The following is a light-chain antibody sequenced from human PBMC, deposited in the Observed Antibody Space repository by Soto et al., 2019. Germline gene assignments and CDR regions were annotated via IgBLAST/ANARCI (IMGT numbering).Light chain of an antibody. V-gene: IGKV1-39*01. J-gene: IGKJ4*01. CDR2: AAS. Sequence: DIQMTQSPSSLSASVGDRVTITCRASQSISSYLNWYQQKPGKAPKLLIYAASSLQSGVPSRFSGSGYVTEFTLTISSLQPEDFAPYYCKHSYSTRGGLTFGGGTTLEIK. CDR3: KHSYSTRGGLT. CDR1: QSISSY.